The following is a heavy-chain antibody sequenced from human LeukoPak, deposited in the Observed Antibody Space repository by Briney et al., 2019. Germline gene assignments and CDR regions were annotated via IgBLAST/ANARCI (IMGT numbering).Heavy chain of an antibody. CDR1: GFTFSSYT. J-gene: IGHJ4*02. CDR3: AKEVPQHYYDSSGPLT. V-gene: IGHV3-23*01. Sequence: GGSLRLSCAASGFTFSSYTMSWVRQAPGKGLEWVSAISGRGGSTYYADSVKGRFTISRDNSKNTLYLQLNSLRAEDTAVYYCAKEVPQHYYDSSGPLTWGQGTLVTVSS. CDR2: ISGRGGST. D-gene: IGHD3-22*01.